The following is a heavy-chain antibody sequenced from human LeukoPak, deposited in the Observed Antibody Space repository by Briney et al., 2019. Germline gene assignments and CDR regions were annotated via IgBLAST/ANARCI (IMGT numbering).Heavy chain of an antibody. CDR1: GGSMSSSTNY. CDR2: ISYSERT. CDR3: ATTSYYVSDY. V-gene: IGHV4-39*01. D-gene: IGHD2-2*01. J-gene: IGHJ4*02. Sequence: KASETLSLTCSVSGGSMSSSTNYWGWIRQPPEKGLEWIGCISYSERTYYNPSLKSRVTISEDTSKNQFSLKLSSVAAADTAVYYCATTSYYVSDYWGQGTLVSVSS.